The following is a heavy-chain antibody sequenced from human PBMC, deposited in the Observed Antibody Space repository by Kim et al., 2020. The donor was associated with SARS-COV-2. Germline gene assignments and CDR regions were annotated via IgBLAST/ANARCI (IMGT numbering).Heavy chain of an antibody. Sequence: GGSLRLSCAASGFTFSSYAMSWVRQAPGKGLEWVSAISGSGGSTYYADSVKGRFTISRDNSKNTLYLQMNSLRAEDTAVYYCAKGELEAAAASYYYYGMDVWGQGTTVTVSS. CDR1: GFTFSSYA. J-gene: IGHJ6*02. CDR2: ISGSGGST. V-gene: IGHV3-23*01. CDR3: AKGELEAAAASYYYYGMDV. D-gene: IGHD6-13*01.